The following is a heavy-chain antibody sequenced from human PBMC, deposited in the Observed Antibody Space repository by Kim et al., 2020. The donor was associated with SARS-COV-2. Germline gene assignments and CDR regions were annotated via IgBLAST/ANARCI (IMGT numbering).Heavy chain of an antibody. CDR1: GGSISSYY. J-gene: IGHJ4*01. Sequence: SETLSLTCTVSGGSISSYYWSWIRQPPGKGLEWLGHTYYSGSTNYNPSLKSRVTKSVDTSKNQFSLKLSSVTAADTAVYYCAILYTHGAGQQLGGDDYWGQATLVTVSS. CDR2: TYYSGST. V-gene: IGHV4-59*01. D-gene: IGHD6-13*01. CDR3: AILYTHGAGQQLGGDDY.